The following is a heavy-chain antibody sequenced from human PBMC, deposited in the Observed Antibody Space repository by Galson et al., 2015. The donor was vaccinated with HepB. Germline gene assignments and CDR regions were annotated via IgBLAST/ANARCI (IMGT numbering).Heavy chain of an antibody. Sequence: SLRLSCAASGFTFSNYDMHWVRQAIGKGLEWVSTIGTAGDTYYLGSVKGRFTISRENAKNSLYLQMNSLRVGDTAVYYCATMGRGGSFSYWGQGTLVTVSS. CDR2: IGTAGDT. CDR3: ATMGRGGSFSY. J-gene: IGHJ4*02. D-gene: IGHD1-26*01. CDR1: GFTFSNYD. V-gene: IGHV3-13*01.